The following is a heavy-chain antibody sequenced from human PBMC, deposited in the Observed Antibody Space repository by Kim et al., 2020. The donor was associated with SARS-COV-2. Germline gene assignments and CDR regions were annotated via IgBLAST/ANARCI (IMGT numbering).Heavy chain of an antibody. Sequence: GESLKISCKGSGYSFTSYWISWVRQMPGKGLEWMGRIDPSDSYTNYSPSFQGHVTISADKSISTAYLQWSSLKASDTAMYYCARLTLLDFWSGYYQGSGMDVWGQGTTVTVSS. D-gene: IGHD3-3*01. CDR1: GYSFTSYW. V-gene: IGHV5-10-1*01. CDR3: ARLTLLDFWSGYYQGSGMDV. CDR2: IDPSDSYT. J-gene: IGHJ6*02.